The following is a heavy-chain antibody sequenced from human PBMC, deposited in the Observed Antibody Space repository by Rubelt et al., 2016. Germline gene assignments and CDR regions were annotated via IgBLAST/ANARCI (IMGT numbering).Heavy chain of an antibody. CDR2: IYYSGSS. Sequence: QVQLQESGPGLVKPSETLSLTCTVSGGSISSYSWSWIRQPPGKGLEWIGYIYYSGSSNYNPSLKSRVTLSLYTSKNQLSLKLLSVTAADTAVYYCARGGLRVGRAQHFWSQGTLVTVSS. CDR3: ARGGLRVGRAQHF. CDR1: GGSISSYS. J-gene: IGHJ4*02. V-gene: IGHV4-59*12. D-gene: IGHD2/OR15-2a*01.